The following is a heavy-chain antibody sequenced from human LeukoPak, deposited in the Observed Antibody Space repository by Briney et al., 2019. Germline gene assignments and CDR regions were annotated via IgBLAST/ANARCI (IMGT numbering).Heavy chain of an antibody. D-gene: IGHD4-11*01. CDR1: GFTFNNYA. CDR2: ISSGGTST. Sequence: PGGSLRLSCVASGFTFNNYAMSWVRQAPGKGLEWVSGISSGGTSTYYADSVKGRFTISRDNSKNTLYLQMSSLRAEDTAAYYCARRPATNAFDVWGQGTMVTVSS. CDR3: ARRPATNAFDV. J-gene: IGHJ3*01. V-gene: IGHV3-23*01.